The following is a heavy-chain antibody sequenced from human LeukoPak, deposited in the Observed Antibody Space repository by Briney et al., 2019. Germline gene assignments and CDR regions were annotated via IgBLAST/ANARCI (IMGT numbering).Heavy chain of an antibody. CDR2: IIPIFGTA. D-gene: IGHD4-17*01. V-gene: IGHV1-69*13. CDR1: GGTFSSYA. CDR3: VLGDYGDPYYFDY. Sequence: SVKVSCKASGGTFSSYAISWVRQAPGQGLEWMGGIIPIFGTANYAQKFQGRVTITADESTSTAYMELSSLRSEDTAVYYCVLGDYGDPYYFDYWGQGTLVTVSS. J-gene: IGHJ4*02.